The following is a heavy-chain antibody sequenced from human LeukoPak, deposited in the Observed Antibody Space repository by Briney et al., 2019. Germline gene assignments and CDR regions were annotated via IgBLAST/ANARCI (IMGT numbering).Heavy chain of an antibody. Sequence: ASMKVSCKVSGSTLTKISIDWVRQAPGKGFECMGTFGPQVGETIHAQKLQGRLKMTADTSTDTAYMEMSSLQSEDTAVYYCATGAMVYEYWGQGTLVTVSS. D-gene: IGHD3-10*01. V-gene: IGHV1-24*01. CDR1: GSTLTKIS. CDR3: ATGAMVYEY. CDR2: FGPQVGET. J-gene: IGHJ4*02.